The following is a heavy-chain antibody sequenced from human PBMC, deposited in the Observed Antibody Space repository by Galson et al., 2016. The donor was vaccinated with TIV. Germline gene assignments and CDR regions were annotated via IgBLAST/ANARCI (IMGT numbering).Heavy chain of an antibody. CDR1: GYTFTSYD. D-gene: IGHD4-17*01. V-gene: IGHV1-8*02. J-gene: IGHJ5*02. CDR2: MNPNSGNT. Sequence: SVKVSCKASGYTFTSYDINWVRQAPGQGLEWMGWMNPNSGNTGHAQKFRGRVTMTRNTSVRTAYMELSSLRSEDTAVYYCARSGDYGGPWGQGTPVTVSS. CDR3: ARSGDYGGP.